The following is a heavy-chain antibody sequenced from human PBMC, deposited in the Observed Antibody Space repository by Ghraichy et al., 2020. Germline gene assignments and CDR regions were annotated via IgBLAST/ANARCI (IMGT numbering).Heavy chain of an antibody. D-gene: IGHD3-3*01. J-gene: IGHJ4*02. V-gene: IGHV1-8*01. CDR2: MNPNSGNT. CDR1: GYTFTSYD. Sequence: ASVKVSCKASGYTFTSYDINWVRQATGQGLEWMGWMNPNSGNTGYAQKFQGRVTMTRNTSISTAYMELSSLRSEDTAVYYCARGTPYYDFWSGYYTWFDYWGQGTLVTVSS. CDR3: ARGTPYYDFWSGYYTWFDY.